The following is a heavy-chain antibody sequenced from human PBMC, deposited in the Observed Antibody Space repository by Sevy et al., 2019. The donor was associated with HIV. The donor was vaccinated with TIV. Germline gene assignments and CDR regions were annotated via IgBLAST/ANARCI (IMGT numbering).Heavy chain of an antibody. CDR3: AREAGVGPYYFDS. CDR1: GFTFSTYT. J-gene: IGHJ4*02. D-gene: IGHD3-16*01. V-gene: IGHV3-48*02. Sequence: GGSLRLSCAASGFTFSTYTMNWVRQAPGKGLEWVSYISSSGTIYYADSVKGQFTISRDNAKNSLYLQMNSLRDEDTAVYYCAREAGVGPYYFDSWGQGTLFTVSS. CDR2: ISSSGTI.